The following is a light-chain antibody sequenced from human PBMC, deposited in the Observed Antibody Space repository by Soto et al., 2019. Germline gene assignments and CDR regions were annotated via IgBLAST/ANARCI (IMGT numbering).Light chain of an antibody. V-gene: IGKV2D-29*01. J-gene: IGKJ1*01. CDR1: QSLLHRDGNTY. CDR3: MPRIHRRT. CDR2: EVS. Sequence: EIVMSQTPLWLSVTPGQPASISCKSSQSLLHRDGNTYLYWYLQKPGQPPQLLIYEVSKRFSGVQERFSGSGAVTDFTLKISRVEAEDGGVYYCMPRIHRRTFGQGTKVEF.